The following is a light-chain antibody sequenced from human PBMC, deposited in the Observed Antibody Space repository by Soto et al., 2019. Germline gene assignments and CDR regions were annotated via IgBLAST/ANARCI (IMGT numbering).Light chain of an antibody. CDR2: GTS. Sequence: IVMTQSPATLSVSPGESATLSCRASQSVSSNLGWYQQKPGQAPRLLIYGTSTRITGIPARFSGSGSGTEFTLTISSLQSEDFAVYYCQQSSNWPPEITFGQGTRLEIK. CDR1: QSVSSN. CDR3: QQSSNWPPEIT. V-gene: IGKV3-15*01. J-gene: IGKJ5*01.